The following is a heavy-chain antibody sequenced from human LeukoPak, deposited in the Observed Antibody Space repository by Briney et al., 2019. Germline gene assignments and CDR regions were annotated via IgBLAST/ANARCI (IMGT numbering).Heavy chain of an antibody. D-gene: IGHD5-12*01. Sequence: ASVKVSCKASGYPFRSYVMHWLRQAPGQSLEWIGWINPANGNTKYSRNFQGRVTITRDTSASVVYMELSSLRYEDTAVCYCARDGYDADGYLDYWGQGALVPVSS. CDR1: GYPFRSYV. J-gene: IGHJ4*02. V-gene: IGHV1-3*01. CDR2: INPANGNT. CDR3: ARDGYDADGYLDY.